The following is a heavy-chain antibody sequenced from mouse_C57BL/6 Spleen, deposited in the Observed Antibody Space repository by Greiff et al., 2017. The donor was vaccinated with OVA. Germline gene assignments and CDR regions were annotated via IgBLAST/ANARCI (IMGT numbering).Heavy chain of an antibody. Sequence: VQLQQSGPELVKPGASVKISCKASGYSFTDYNMNWVKQSNGKSLEWIGVINPNYGTTSYNQKFKGKATLTVDQSSSTAYMQLNSLTSEDSAFYYCATPHDYGSSYHAMDYWGQGTSVTVSS. CDR3: ATPHDYGSSYHAMDY. CDR1: GYSFTDYN. J-gene: IGHJ4*01. D-gene: IGHD1-1*01. V-gene: IGHV1-39*01. CDR2: INPNYGTT.